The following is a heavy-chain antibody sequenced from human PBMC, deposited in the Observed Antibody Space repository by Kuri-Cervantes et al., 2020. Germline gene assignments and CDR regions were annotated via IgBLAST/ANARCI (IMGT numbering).Heavy chain of an antibody. J-gene: IGHJ3*02. V-gene: IGHV3-23*01. CDR2: ISGSGGST. D-gene: IGHD6-13*01. CDR1: GFSFSNYA. CDR3: AKSISWPYDAFDI. Sequence: GESLKISCAASGFSFSNYAMSWVRQAPGKGLEWVSAISGSGGSTYYADSVKGRFTISRDNSKNTLYLQMNSLRAEDTAVYYCAKSISWPYDAFDIWGQGTMVTVSS.